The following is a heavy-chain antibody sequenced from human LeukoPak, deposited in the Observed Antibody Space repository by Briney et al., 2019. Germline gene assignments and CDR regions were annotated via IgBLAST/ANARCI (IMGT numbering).Heavy chain of an antibody. Sequence: SETLSLTCTVSGGSISSGGYYWSWIRQHPGKGLEWIGYIYYSGSSYYNPSLKSRVTISVDRSKNQFSLKLSSVTAADTAVYYCARFGSGWYYFDYWGQGTLVTVSS. CDR1: GGSISSGGYY. V-gene: IGHV4-31*03. CDR3: ARFGSGWYYFDY. J-gene: IGHJ4*02. CDR2: IYYSGSS. D-gene: IGHD6-19*01.